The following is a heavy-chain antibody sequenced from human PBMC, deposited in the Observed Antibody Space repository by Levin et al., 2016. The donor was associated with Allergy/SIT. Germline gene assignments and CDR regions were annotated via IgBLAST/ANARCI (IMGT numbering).Heavy chain of an antibody. V-gene: IGHV4-59*06. D-gene: IGHD3-22*01. CDR1: GGSISSYY. CDR2: IYYSGRT. CDR3: ARLYYYDSTAYYRNYWYFDL. Sequence: SETLSLTCTVSGGSISSYYWSWIRQHPGKGLEWIGYIYYSGRTYYNPSLKSRLTISVDTSKNQFSLKLSSVTAADTAVYYCARLYYYDSTAYYRNYWYFDLWGLGTLVTVSS. J-gene: IGHJ2*01.